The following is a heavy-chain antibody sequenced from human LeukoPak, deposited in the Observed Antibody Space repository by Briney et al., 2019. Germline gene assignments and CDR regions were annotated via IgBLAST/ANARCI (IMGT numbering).Heavy chain of an antibody. D-gene: IGHD6-13*01. Sequence: GASVKVPCKASGGTFSSYAISWVRQAPGQGLEWMGRIIPILGIANYAQKFQGRVTITADKSTSTAYMELSSLRSEDTAVYYCASISSSSGKSFDYWGQGTLVTVSS. CDR3: ASISSSSGKSFDY. J-gene: IGHJ4*02. CDR1: GGTFSSYA. V-gene: IGHV1-69*04. CDR2: IIPILGIA.